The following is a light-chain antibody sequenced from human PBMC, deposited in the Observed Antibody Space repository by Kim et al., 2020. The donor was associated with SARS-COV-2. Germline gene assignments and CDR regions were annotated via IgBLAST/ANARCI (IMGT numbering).Light chain of an antibody. CDR1: QNIDTY. CDR2: DAS. J-gene: IGKJ4*01. V-gene: IGKV3-11*01. Sequence: PGERATHSCRASQNIDTYLAWYQQRPDQAPRLLVYDASNRATGVPDRFSGSGSGTDFTLTISSLEPEDFSLYYCQQRNSWPPAVTFGGGTKVDIK. CDR3: QQRNSWPPAVT.